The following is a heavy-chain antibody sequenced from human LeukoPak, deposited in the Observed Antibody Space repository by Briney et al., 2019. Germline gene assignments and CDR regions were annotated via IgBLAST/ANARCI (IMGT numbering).Heavy chain of an antibody. CDR2: ISSSSSTI. CDR3: ARDKIYNYDSSGYYDDY. V-gene: IGHV3-48*04. J-gene: IGHJ4*02. Sequence: GGSLRLSCAASGFTFSSYSMNWVRQAPGKGLEWVSYISSSSSTIYYADSVKGRFTISRDNAKNSLYLQMNSPRAEDTAVYYCARDKIYNYDSSGYYDDYWGQGTLVTVSS. CDR1: GFTFSSYS. D-gene: IGHD3-22*01.